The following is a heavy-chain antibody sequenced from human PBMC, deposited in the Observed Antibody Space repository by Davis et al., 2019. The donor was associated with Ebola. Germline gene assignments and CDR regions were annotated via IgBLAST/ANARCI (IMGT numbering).Heavy chain of an antibody. CDR2: IKQDGSDK. CDR3: ARGGTGIVAS. V-gene: IGHV3-7*04. J-gene: IGHJ4*02. D-gene: IGHD1-26*01. CDR1: GFTFSSYW. Sequence: GESLKISCAASGFTFSSYWMSWVRQAPGKGLEWVANIKQDGSDKNYVDSVKGRFTISRDNAKNSLYLQMNSLRAEDTAVYYCARGGTGIVASWGQGTLVTVSS.